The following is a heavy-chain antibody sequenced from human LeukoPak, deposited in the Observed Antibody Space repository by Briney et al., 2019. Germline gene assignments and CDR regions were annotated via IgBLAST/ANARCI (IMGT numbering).Heavy chain of an antibody. CDR2: TYYSGST. CDR1: GGSISSSSYY. Sequence: SETLSLTCTVSGGSISSSSYYWSWIRQPQGQGLEWIRCTYYSGSTYYNPSLKSRVTISLDTSKNQFSLELSSVTAADTAVYYCARVVVRGVVDYWGQGTLVTVSS. D-gene: IGHD3-10*01. V-gene: IGHV4-39*07. J-gene: IGHJ4*02. CDR3: ARVVVRGVVDY.